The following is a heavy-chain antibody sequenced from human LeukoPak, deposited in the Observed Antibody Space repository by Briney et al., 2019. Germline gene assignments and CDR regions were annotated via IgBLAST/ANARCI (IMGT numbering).Heavy chain of an antibody. Sequence: SETLSLTCTVSGGSISSSSYYWGWIRQPPGKGLEWIGSIYYSGSTYYNPSLKSRVTISIDTSKNQFSLKLSSVTAADTAVYYCARSTDDGYSYGHDYWGQGTLVTVSS. V-gene: IGHV4-39*01. J-gene: IGHJ4*02. CDR3: ARSTDDGYSYGHDY. CDR1: GGSISSSSYY. CDR2: IYYSGST. D-gene: IGHD5-18*01.